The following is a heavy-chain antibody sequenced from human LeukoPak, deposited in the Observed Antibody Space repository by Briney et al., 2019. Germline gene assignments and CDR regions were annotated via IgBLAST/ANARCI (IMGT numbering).Heavy chain of an antibody. Sequence: GGSLRLSCAASGFTFSSYAMSWVRQAPGKGLEWVSTVSSGDGITYYADSVKGRFTISRDNSQHTLCLQVSSLRAEDTAVYFCAKSVFHIMTDYYFALDVWGQGTTVTVSS. D-gene: IGHD3-9*01. J-gene: IGHJ6*02. CDR3: AKSVFHIMTDYYFALDV. CDR1: GFTFSSYA. V-gene: IGHV3-23*01. CDR2: VSSGDGIT.